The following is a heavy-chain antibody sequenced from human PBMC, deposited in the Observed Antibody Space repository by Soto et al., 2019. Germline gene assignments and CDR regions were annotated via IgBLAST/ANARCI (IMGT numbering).Heavy chain of an antibody. Sequence: QVQLVQSGAEVKKPGSSVKVSCEASGDTFSTYTISWVRQVPGQGLAWMGRIIPVLNKINYAQKFQGRVTFTANKSTATVYMELSGLRSEDAAVYYCVRAYTGYELSYDSWGQGTVVTVSS. D-gene: IGHD5-12*01. V-gene: IGHV1-69*02. CDR1: GDTFSTYT. J-gene: IGHJ4*02. CDR2: IIPVLNKI. CDR3: VRAYTGYELSYDS.